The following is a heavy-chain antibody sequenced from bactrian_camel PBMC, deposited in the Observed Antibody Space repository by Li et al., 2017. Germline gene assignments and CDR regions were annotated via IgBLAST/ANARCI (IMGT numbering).Heavy chain of an antibody. D-gene: IGHD4*01. CDR1: VDRHLSYC. Sequence: VQLVESGGGSVQAGGSLRLSCTSSVDRHLSYCMAWFRQAPGQVREGVAALDSRGTEVYADSVRGRFTISIDNAVNNLYLQMNNVNPEDTAMYYCAADFAPIACRVGRTPEVSDYNIWGQGTQVTVS. CDR3: AADFAPIACRVGRTPEVSDYNI. J-gene: IGHJ4*01. V-gene: IGHV3S55*01. CDR2: LDSRGTE.